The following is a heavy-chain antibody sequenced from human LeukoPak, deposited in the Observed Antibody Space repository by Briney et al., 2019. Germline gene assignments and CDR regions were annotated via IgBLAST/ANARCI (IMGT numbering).Heavy chain of an antibody. CDR1: GYTFTSYY. V-gene: IGHV1-46*01. CDR2: INPSGGST. J-gene: IGHJ6*03. Sequence: ASVKVSCKASGYTFTSYYMHWVRQAPGQGLEWMGIINPSGGSTSYAQKFQGRVTMTRDMSTSTVYMELSSLRSEDTAVYYCARVSGDYSHSGDYYYYYMDVWGKGTTVTISS. D-gene: IGHD4-17*01. CDR3: ARVSGDYSHSGDYYYYYMDV.